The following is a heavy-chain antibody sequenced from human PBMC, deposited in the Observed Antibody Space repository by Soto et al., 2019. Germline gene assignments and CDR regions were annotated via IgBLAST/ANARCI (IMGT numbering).Heavy chain of an antibody. CDR3: ARVFGFGGMDV. J-gene: IGHJ6*02. CDR2: IYYSGST. Sequence: QTLSLTCTVSAGSISSGGYYSSWIRQHPGKGLEWIGYIYYSGSTYYNPSLKSRVTISVDTSKNQFSLKLSSVTAADTAVYYCARVFGFGGMDVWGQGTTVTVSS. CDR1: AGSISSGGYY. V-gene: IGHV4-31*03. D-gene: IGHD3-10*01.